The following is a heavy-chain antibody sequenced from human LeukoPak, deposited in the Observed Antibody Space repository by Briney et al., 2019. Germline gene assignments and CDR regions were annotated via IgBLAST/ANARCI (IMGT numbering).Heavy chain of an antibody. CDR2: ISSSSSYI. D-gene: IGHD3-22*01. J-gene: IGHJ3*02. CDR3: ATGRYYYDSSGWI. Sequence: GGSLRLSCAASGFTFSSYSMNWVRQAPGKGLEWVSSISSSSSYIHYADSVKGRFTISRDNAKNSLYLQMNSLRAEDTAVYYCATGRYYYDSSGWIWGQGTMVTVSS. CDR1: GFTFSSYS. V-gene: IGHV3-21*01.